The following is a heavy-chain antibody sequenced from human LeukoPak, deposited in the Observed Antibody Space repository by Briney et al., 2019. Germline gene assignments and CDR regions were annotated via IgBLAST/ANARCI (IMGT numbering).Heavy chain of an antibody. Sequence: GASVKVSCKTSGYTFTGYYIHWVRQAPGQGLEWMGWINPNSGGTNYAQKFQGRVTMTRDTSITTAYMELSRLSSDDTAVYYCARHPGKVTNDWYFDLWGRGTPVTVSS. CDR3: ARHPGKVTNDWYFDL. CDR2: INPNSGGT. D-gene: IGHD4-23*01. CDR1: GYTFTGYY. V-gene: IGHV1-2*02. J-gene: IGHJ2*01.